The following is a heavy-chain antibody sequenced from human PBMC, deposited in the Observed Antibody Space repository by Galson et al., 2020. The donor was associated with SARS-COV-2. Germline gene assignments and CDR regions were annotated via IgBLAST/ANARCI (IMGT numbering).Heavy chain of an antibody. V-gene: IGHV3-11*04. CDR3: AKALDGQNFFDL. CDR1: GFTFSNSY. CDR2: ISRHGDTI. D-gene: IGHD1-1*01. Sequence: NSGGSLRLSCAASGFTFSNSYLSWIRQAPGKGLEWVSFISRHGDTIYYASSVKGRFTISRDNPKNLLFLQMNSLRAEDTAVYYCAKALDGQNFFDLWGRGTPVTVSS. J-gene: IGHJ2*01.